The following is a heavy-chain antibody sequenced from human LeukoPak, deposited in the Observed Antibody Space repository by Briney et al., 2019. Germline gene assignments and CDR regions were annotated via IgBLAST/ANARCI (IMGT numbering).Heavy chain of an antibody. V-gene: IGHV1-69*05. Sequence: SVTVSCKASGGTFSSYAISWVRQAPGQGLEWMGGIIPIFGTANYAQKFQGRVTMTRDMSTTTDYMELSSLRSEDTAVYYCARDNSVGDIAWWFDPWGQGTLVTVSS. CDR1: GGTFSSYA. CDR2: IIPIFGTA. J-gene: IGHJ5*02. D-gene: IGHD3-16*02. CDR3: ARDNSVGDIAWWFDP.